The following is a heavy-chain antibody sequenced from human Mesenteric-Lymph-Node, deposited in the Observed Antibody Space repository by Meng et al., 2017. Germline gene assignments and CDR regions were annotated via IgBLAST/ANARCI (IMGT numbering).Heavy chain of an antibody. D-gene: IGHD2-2*01. CDR2: IPHRGSS. Sequence: QVQLRVAGPALVKPSETLSLTCAVSGDSITNHNWWAWVRQPPGKGLEWIGEIPHRGSSAYNPSLKSRVSMSIDKSKNQFSLKLTSVTAADTAVYYCARGELLWDYWGQGTLVTVSS. J-gene: IGHJ4*02. CDR1: GDSITNHNW. CDR3: ARGELLWDY. V-gene: IGHV4-4*02.